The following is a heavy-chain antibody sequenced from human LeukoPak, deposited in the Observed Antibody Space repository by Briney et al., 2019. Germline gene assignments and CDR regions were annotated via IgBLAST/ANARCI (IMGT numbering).Heavy chain of an antibody. V-gene: IGHV3-7*03. D-gene: IGHD2-15*01. J-gene: IGHJ4*02. CDR3: AKDRGIVVVAPIDY. CDR1: GFTFSSYW. CDR2: IKQDGSEK. Sequence: QPGGSLRLSCAASGFTFSSYWMSWVRQAPGKGLEWVANIKQDGSEKYYVDSVKGRFTISRDNSKNTLYLQMNSLRAEDTAVYYCAKDRGIVVVAPIDYWGQGTLVTVSS.